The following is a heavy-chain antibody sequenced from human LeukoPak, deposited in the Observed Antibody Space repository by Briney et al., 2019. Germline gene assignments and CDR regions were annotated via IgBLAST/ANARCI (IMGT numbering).Heavy chain of an antibody. D-gene: IGHD3-10*01. CDR1: GGSISSSSYY. V-gene: IGHV4-61*05. Sequence: SETLSLTCTVSGGSISSSSYYWGWIRQPPGKGLEWIGYIYYSGSTSYNPSLKSRVTISVDTSKNQFSLKLSSVTAADTAVYYCARTPLWPWGSGTFSPWGQGTLVTVSS. CDR3: ARTPLWPWGSGTFSP. J-gene: IGHJ5*02. CDR2: IYYSGST.